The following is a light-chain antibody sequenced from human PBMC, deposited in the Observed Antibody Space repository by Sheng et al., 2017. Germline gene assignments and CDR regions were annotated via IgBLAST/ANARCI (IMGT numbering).Light chain of an antibody. V-gene: IGKV1-5*03. Sequence: GXRVTITCLASQSLSSRLAWYQQKPGKAPKLLISKASDLESGVPSRFSGNGSGTEFSLTISSLQPEDFATYYCLQDYNYPHTFGQGTKLEI. J-gene: IGKJ2*01. CDR2: KAS. CDR1: QSLSSR. CDR3: LQDYNYPHT.